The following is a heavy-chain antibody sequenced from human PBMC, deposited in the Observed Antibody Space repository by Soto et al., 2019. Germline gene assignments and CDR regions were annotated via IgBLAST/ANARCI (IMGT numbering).Heavy chain of an antibody. Sequence: QVQLVESGGGVVQPGRSLRLSCAASGFTFSSYGMHWVRQAPGEGLEWVAVIWYDGSNKYYADSVKGRFTISRDNSKNTLYLQMNSLRAEDTAVYYCAREQGSYYGSGSYYTPRGFDYWGQGTLVTVSS. D-gene: IGHD3-10*01. CDR3: AREQGSYYGSGSYYTPRGFDY. CDR2: IWYDGSNK. J-gene: IGHJ4*02. V-gene: IGHV3-33*01. CDR1: GFTFSSYG.